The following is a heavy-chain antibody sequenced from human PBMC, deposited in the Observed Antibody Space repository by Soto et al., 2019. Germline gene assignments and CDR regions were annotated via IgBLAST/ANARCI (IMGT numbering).Heavy chain of an antibody. CDR3: ARDKVGVRGGAFDI. J-gene: IGHJ3*02. Sequence: GGSLRLSCAASGFTFSSYSMNWVRQAPGKGLEWVSYISSSSTIYYADSVKGRFTISRDNAKNSLYLQMNSLRAEDTAVYYCARDKVGVRGGAFDIWGQGTMVTVSS. D-gene: IGHD3-10*01. CDR1: GFTFSSYS. V-gene: IGHV3-48*01. CDR2: ISSSSTI.